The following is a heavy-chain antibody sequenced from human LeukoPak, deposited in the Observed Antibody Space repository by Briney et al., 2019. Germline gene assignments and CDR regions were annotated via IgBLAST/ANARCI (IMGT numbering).Heavy chain of an antibody. Sequence: EASVKVSCKPSGYTFIGFYMHWVRQAPGQGLEWMGRINPDSGGTNYAQKFQGRVTMTRDTSISTAYMELSRLRSDDTAVYYCARGLENFDYWGQGTLVTVSS. D-gene: IGHD1-1*01. CDR2: INPDSGGT. CDR1: GYTFIGFY. CDR3: ARGLENFDY. V-gene: IGHV1-2*06. J-gene: IGHJ4*02.